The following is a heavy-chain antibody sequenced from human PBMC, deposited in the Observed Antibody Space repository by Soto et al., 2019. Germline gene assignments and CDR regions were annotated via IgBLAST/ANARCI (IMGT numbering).Heavy chain of an antibody. CDR3: ARGRSYYGAGSLNWVDP. V-gene: IGHV4-34*01. J-gene: IGHJ5*02. Sequence: QVQLQQWGAGLLKPSETLSLTCGVYGGPFSGYYWSWIRQPPGKGLEWIGEINHSGTTNYNPSLNSRVNPFRDPSKNPFSLKLSSVTAADTAVYYCARGRSYYGAGSLNWVDPWGQGTLVTVSS. D-gene: IGHD3-10*01. CDR2: INHSGTT. CDR1: GGPFSGYY.